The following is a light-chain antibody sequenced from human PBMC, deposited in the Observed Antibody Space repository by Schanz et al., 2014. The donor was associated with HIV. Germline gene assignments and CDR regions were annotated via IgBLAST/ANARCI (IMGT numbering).Light chain of an antibody. CDR3: QHFDHSVVT. J-gene: IGKJ4*01. CDR1: QSVSIY. CDR2: DAS. V-gene: IGKV3-11*01. Sequence: EIVLTQSPATLSLSPGERASLSCRASQSVSIYLAWYKQKPGQSPRLLIYDASNRATGIPARFSGSGSGTDFTLTITGLEPEDFAVYYCQHFDHSVVTFGGGTKVEIK.